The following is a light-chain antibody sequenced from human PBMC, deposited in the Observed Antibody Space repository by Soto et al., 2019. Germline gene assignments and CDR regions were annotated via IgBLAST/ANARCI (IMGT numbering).Light chain of an antibody. CDR2: DAS. CDR3: QQRSNWPLT. Sequence: EIVFTQSPATLSLSPGERATLSCRAGQAISNYLAWYQQKPGQAPRLLIYDASNRATGIPARFSGSGSGTDFTLTISSLEPEDFAVYYCQQRSNWPLTFGQGTKVDIK. J-gene: IGKJ1*01. V-gene: IGKV3-11*01. CDR1: QAISNY.